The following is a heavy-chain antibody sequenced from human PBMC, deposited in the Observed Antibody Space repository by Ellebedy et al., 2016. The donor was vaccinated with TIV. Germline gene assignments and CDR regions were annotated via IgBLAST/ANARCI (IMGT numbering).Heavy chain of an antibody. CDR3: ARELLSIAVAGALNY. J-gene: IGHJ4*02. V-gene: IGHV3-7*01. Sequence: GGSLRLSXAASGFTFSSYWMSWVRQAPGKGLEWVANIKQDGSEKYYVDSVKGRFTISRDNAKNSLYLQMNSLRAEDTAMYYCARELLSIAVAGALNYWGQGTLVTVSS. CDR2: IKQDGSEK. D-gene: IGHD6-19*01. CDR1: GFTFSSYW.